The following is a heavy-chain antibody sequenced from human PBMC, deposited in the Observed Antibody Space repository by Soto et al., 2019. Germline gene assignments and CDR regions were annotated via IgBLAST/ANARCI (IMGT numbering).Heavy chain of an antibody. J-gene: IGHJ6*02. CDR1: GGTFSRYS. CDR3: AREDRDRETGLVPAAIDGMDV. D-gene: IGHD2-2*01. CDR2: SIPIFGIA. V-gene: IGHV1-69*08. Sequence: QVQLVQSGAEVKKPGSSVKVSCKASGGTFSRYSITWVRQAPGHGLEWIGRSIPIFGIASYAQKFQGRVTITADESTSTDYMELSSLRSDDTAVYYCAREDRDRETGLVPAAIDGMDVWGQGTTVTVSS.